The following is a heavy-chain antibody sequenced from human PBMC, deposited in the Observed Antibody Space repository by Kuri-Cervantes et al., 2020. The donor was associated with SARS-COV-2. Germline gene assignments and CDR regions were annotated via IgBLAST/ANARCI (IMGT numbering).Heavy chain of an antibody. D-gene: IGHD7-27*01. Sequence: ASVKVSCKVSGYTLTELSMHWVRQAPGKGLEWMGGFDPEDGETIYAQKFQGRVTITTDESTSTAYMELSSLRSEDTAVYYCARVAGDLGVGAFDIWGQGTMVTVSS. CDR2: FDPEDGET. J-gene: IGHJ3*02. V-gene: IGHV1-24*01. CDR1: GYTLTELS. CDR3: ARVAGDLGVGAFDI.